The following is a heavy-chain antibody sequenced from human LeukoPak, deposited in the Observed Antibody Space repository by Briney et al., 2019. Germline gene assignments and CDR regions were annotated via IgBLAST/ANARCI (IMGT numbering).Heavy chain of an antibody. D-gene: IGHD1-1*01. CDR2: INPTSGAT. V-gene: IGHV1-2*02. Sequence: ASVKVSCKASGYTFTGYYMHWVRQAPGRGLEWMGWINPTSGATNYAQRFQGRVTMTRDTSINTAYMSLSRLRSDDTAVYSCARQRGGYNFEDWGQGTLVTVSS. CDR3: ARQRGGYNFED. CDR1: GYTFTGYY. J-gene: IGHJ4*02.